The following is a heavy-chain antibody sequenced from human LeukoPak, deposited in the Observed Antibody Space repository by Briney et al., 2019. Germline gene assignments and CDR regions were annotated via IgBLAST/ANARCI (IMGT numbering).Heavy chain of an antibody. CDR3: ARFSRTFDFDDY. Sequence: ASVKVSCKASGGTFSSYAISWVRQAPGQGLEGMGGIIPIFGTANYAQKFQGRVTITADESTSTAYMELSSLRSEDTAVYYCARFSRTFDFDDYWGQGTLVTVSS. CDR1: GGTFSSYA. V-gene: IGHV1-69*13. CDR2: IIPIFGTA. D-gene: IGHD3-9*01. J-gene: IGHJ4*02.